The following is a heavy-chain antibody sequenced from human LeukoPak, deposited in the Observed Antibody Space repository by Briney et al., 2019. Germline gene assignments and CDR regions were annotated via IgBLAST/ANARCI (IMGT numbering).Heavy chain of an antibody. CDR2: INHSGST. V-gene: IGHV4-34*01. D-gene: IGHD6-19*01. Sequence: PSETLSLTCAVYGGSFSGYYWSWIRQPPGKGLEWIGEINHSGSTNYNPSLKSRVTISVDTSKNQFSLKLSSVTAADTAVYYCARHVYRSGRHSSGGYYMDVWGKGTTVTISS. CDR1: GGSFSGYY. CDR3: ARHVYRSGRHSSGGYYMDV. J-gene: IGHJ6*03.